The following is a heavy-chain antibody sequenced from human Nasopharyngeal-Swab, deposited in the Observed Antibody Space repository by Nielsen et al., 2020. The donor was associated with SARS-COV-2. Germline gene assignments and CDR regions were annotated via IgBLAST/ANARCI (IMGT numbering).Heavy chain of an antibody. Sequence: SVKVSCKASGGTFSSYAISRVRQAPGQGLEWMGGIIPIFGTANYAQKFQGRVTITADESTSTAYMELSSLRSEDTAVYYCASTPYSSGWYGPRSANYGMDVWGQGTTVTVSS. CDR2: IIPIFGTA. J-gene: IGHJ6*02. D-gene: IGHD6-19*01. V-gene: IGHV1-69*13. CDR1: GGTFSSYA. CDR3: ASTPYSSGWYGPRSANYGMDV.